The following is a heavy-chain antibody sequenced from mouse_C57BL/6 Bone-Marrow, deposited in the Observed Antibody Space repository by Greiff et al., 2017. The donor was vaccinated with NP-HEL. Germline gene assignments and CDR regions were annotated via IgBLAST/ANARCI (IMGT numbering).Heavy chain of an antibody. D-gene: IGHD2-4*01. CDR2: ISSGGSYT. J-gene: IGHJ3*01. CDR3: ASPYDYDVAWFAY. V-gene: IGHV5-6*01. Sequence: EVMLVESRGDLVKPGGSLKLSCAASGFTFSSYGMSWVRQTPDKRLEWVATISSGGSYTYYPDSVKGRFTISRDNAKNTLYLQMSSLKSEDTAMYYCASPYDYDVAWFAYWGQGTLVTVSA. CDR1: GFTFSSYG.